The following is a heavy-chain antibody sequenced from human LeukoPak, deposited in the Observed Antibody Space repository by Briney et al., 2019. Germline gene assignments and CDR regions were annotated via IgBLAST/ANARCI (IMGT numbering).Heavy chain of an antibody. CDR3: ARTDILTYYFDY. Sequence: PSETLSLTCTVSGGSISSGGYYWSWIRQHPGKGLGWIGYIYYSGSTYYNPSLKSRVTISVDTSKNQFSLKLSSVTAADTAVYYCARTDILTYYFDYWGQGTLVTVSS. D-gene: IGHD3-9*01. J-gene: IGHJ4*02. V-gene: IGHV4-31*03. CDR1: GGSISSGGYY. CDR2: IYYSGST.